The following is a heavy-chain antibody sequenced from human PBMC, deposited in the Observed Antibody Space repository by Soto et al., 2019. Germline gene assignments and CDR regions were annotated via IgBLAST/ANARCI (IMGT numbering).Heavy chain of an antibody. CDR1: GYSISSGYY. D-gene: IGHD4-17*01. J-gene: IGHJ6*02. V-gene: IGHV4-38-2*01. CDR3: ARTGDYDGYYYYGMDV. Sequence: SETLSLTCAVSGYSISSGYYWGWIRQPPGKGLEWIGSIYHSGSTYHNPSLKSRVTISVDTSKNQFSLKLSSVTAADTAVYYCARTGDYDGYYYYGMDVWGQGTTVTVSS. CDR2: IYHSGST.